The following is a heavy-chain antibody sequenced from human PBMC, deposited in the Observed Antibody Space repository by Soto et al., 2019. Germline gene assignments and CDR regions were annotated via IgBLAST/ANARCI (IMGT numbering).Heavy chain of an antibody. D-gene: IGHD3-10*01. CDR1: GFTFSSYA. CDR3: ARDQARITMVRGARVGGFDY. CDR2: ISYDGSNK. V-gene: IGHV3-30-3*01. J-gene: IGHJ4*02. Sequence: QVQLVESGGGVVQPGRSLRLSCAASGFTFSSYAMHWVRQAPGKGLEWVAVISYDGSNKYYADSVKGRFTISRDNSKNTLYLQMNSLRAEDTAVYYCARDQARITMVRGARVGGFDYWGQGTLVTVSS.